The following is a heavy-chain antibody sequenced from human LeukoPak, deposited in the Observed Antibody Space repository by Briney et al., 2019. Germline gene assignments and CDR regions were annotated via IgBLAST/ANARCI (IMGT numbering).Heavy chain of an antibody. CDR3: ARDGIYSRNFDAFDI. D-gene: IGHD6-13*01. Sequence: ASVKVSCKASGYTFTGYYMHWVRQAPGQGLEWMGWINPNSGGTNYAQKFQGRVTMTRDTSISTAYMELSGLTSDDTAVYYCARDGIYSRNFDAFDIWGQGTMVTVSS. CDR1: GYTFTGYY. V-gene: IGHV1-2*02. CDR2: INPNSGGT. J-gene: IGHJ3*02.